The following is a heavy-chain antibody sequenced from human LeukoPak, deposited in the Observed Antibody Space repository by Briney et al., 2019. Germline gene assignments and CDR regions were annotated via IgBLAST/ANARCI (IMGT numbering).Heavy chain of an antibody. CDR3: ARSRSGGDWDYFDY. D-gene: IGHD2-21*02. CDR1: GGSISSSTSGWGWY. V-gene: IGHV4-39*07. Sequence: SETLSLTCTVSGGSISSSTSGWGWYWGWIRQPPGKGLEWIGSIYYSGSTYYNPSLKGRVTISVDTSKNQFSLKLSSVTAADTAVYYCARSRSGGDWDYFDYWGQGTLVTVSS. J-gene: IGHJ4*02. CDR2: IYYSGST.